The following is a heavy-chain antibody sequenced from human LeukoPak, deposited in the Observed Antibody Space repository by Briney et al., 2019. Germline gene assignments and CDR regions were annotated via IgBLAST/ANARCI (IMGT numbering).Heavy chain of an antibody. Sequence: PGGSLRLSCAASGFTFSSYAMSWVRQAPGKGLEWVSAISGSGVSTYYADSVKGRFTISRDNAKNSLYLQMNSLRAEDTALYYCALYTNDAFDIWGQGTMVTVSS. CDR3: ALYTNDAFDI. V-gene: IGHV3-23*01. D-gene: IGHD2-2*02. CDR2: ISGSGVST. J-gene: IGHJ3*02. CDR1: GFTFSSYA.